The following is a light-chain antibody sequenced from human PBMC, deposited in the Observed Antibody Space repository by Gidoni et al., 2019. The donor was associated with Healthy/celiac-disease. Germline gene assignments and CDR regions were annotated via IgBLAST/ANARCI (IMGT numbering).Light chain of an antibody. J-gene: IGKJ2*01. Sequence: DIQLTQSPSFLSASVGDRVTITCRASQGISSYLAWYQQKPGKAPKLLIYAASTLQSGVPSRVSGSGSGTKFTLTISSLQPEDFATYYCQQLNSYPGYTFGQGTKLEIK. V-gene: IGKV1-9*01. CDR2: AAS. CDR1: QGISSY. CDR3: QQLNSYPGYT.